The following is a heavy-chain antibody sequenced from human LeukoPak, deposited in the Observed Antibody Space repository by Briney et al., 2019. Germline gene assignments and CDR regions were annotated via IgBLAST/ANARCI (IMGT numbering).Heavy chain of an antibody. V-gene: IGHV4-61*08. CDR3: ARHVPPDSGYPRGDAFDI. J-gene: IGHJ3*02. Sequence: PSETLSLTCTVSGGSISSGGYYWSWIRQPPGKGLEWIGYIYHSGSTNYNPSLKSRVTISVDTSKNQFSLKLSSVTAADTAVYYCARHVPPDSGYPRGDAFDIWGQGTMVTVSS. CDR1: GGSISSGGYY. CDR2: IYHSGST. D-gene: IGHD3-22*01.